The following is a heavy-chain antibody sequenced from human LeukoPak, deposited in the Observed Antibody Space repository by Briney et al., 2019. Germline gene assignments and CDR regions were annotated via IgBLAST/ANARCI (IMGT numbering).Heavy chain of an antibody. CDR2: IYSGGST. CDR3: ARGAVVAHDAFDI. CDR1: GFTVSSNY. D-gene: IGHD3-22*01. J-gene: IGHJ3*02. Sequence: PGGSLRLSCAASGFTVSSNYMNWVRQAPGKGLEWVSVIYSGGSTYYADSVKGRFTISRDNSKNTLYLQMNSLRAEDTAVYYCARGAVVAHDAFDIWGQGTMVTVSS. V-gene: IGHV3-66*01.